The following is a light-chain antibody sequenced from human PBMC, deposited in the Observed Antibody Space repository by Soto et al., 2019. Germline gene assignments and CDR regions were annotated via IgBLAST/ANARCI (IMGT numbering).Light chain of an antibody. CDR2: GAS. CDR1: QSVSYSY. CDR3: QQYGSSPLT. J-gene: IGKJ4*01. V-gene: IGKV3-20*01. Sequence: EIVLTQSPGTLSLSPGERATLSCRASQSVSYSYLAWYQQKPGQAPRLLIYGASSRATGIPDRFSGSGCGTDFTLTISRLEPEDFAVYYCQQYGSSPLTFGGGTKVEIK.